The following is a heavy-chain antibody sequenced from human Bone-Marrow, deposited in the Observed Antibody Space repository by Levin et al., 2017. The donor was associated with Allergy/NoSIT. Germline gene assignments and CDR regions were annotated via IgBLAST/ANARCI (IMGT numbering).Heavy chain of an antibody. CDR1: GFSFSNYV. D-gene: IGHD3-10*01. CDR2: ISGSGDKI. CDR3: AKGENYGGGDVFDV. Sequence: GGSLRLSCAASGFSFSNYVMVWVRQAPGKGLEWVSRISGSGDKIYYADSVKGRFTISRDNSKDTVYLQMNRLSADDTAEYYCAKGENYGGGDVFDVWGQGTMVTVSS. J-gene: IGHJ3*01. V-gene: IGHV3-23*01.